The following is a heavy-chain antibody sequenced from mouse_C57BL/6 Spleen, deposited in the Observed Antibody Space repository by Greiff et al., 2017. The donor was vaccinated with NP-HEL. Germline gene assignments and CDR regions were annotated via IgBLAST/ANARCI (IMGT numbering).Heavy chain of an antibody. D-gene: IGHD1-1*01. V-gene: IGHV1-64*01. CDR2: IHPNSGST. CDR1: GYTFTSYW. CDR3: ARSRNYYGSSYLYYFDY. J-gene: IGHJ2*01. Sequence: QVQLQQSGAELVKPGASVKLSCKASGYTFTSYWMHWVKQRPGQGLEWIGMIHPNSGSTNYNEKFKSKATLTVDKSSSTAYMQLSSLTSEDSAVYYCARSRNYYGSSYLYYFDYWGQGTTLTVSS.